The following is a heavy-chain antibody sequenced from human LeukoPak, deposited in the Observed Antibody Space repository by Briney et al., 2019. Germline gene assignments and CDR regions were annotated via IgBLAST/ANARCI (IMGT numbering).Heavy chain of an antibody. CDR2: IIPILGIA. CDR3: ARLTYSNYTVEWFDP. Sequence: SVKVSCKASGGTFSSYAISWVRQAPGQGLEWMGRIIPILGIANYAQKFQGRVTITADKSTSTAYMELSSLRSDDTAVYYCARLTYSNYTVEWFDPWGQGTLVTVSS. D-gene: IGHD4-11*01. CDR1: GGTFSSYA. V-gene: IGHV1-69*04. J-gene: IGHJ5*02.